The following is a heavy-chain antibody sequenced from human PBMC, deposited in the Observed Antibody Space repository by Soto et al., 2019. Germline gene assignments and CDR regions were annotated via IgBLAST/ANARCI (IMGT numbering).Heavy chain of an antibody. CDR2: IIPIFGTA. J-gene: IGHJ4*02. CDR1: GGTFSSYA. Sequence: SVKVSCKASGGTFSSYAISWVRQAPGQGLEWMGGIIPIFGTANYAQKFQGRVTITADESTSTAYMELSSLRSEDTAVYYCARDGVSGSYYFDYWGQGTLVTVSS. CDR3: ARDGVSGSYYFDY. V-gene: IGHV1-69*13. D-gene: IGHD1-26*01.